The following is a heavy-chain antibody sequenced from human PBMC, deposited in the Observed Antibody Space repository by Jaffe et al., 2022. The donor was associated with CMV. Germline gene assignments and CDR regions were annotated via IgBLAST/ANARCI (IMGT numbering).Heavy chain of an antibody. CDR2: IWYDGSNK. D-gene: IGHD5-18*01. J-gene: IGHJ4*02. Sequence: QVQLVESGGGVVQPGRSLRLSCAASGFTFSSYGMHWVRQAPGKGLEWVAVIWYDGSNKYYADSVKGRFTISRDNSKNTLYLQMNSLRAEDTAVYYCARDRFRGYSYGTFDYWGQGTLVTVSS. CDR1: GFTFSSYG. CDR3: ARDRFRGYSYGTFDY. V-gene: IGHV3-33*08.